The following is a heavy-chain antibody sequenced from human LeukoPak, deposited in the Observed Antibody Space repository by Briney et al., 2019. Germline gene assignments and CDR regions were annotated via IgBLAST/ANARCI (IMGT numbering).Heavy chain of an antibody. Sequence: GRFTISRDNAKKSLYLQMSSLRAEDTAVYYCARDPSRGLYYFDHWGQGTLVIVSS. D-gene: IGHD3/OR15-3a*01. J-gene: IGHJ4*02. CDR3: ARDPSRGLYYFDH. V-gene: IGHV3-11*05.